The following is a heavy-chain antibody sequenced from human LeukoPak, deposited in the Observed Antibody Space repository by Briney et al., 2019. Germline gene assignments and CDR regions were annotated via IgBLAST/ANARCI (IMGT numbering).Heavy chain of an antibody. CDR2: ISSTNKFK. CDR1: GFTFSSYT. Sequence: GGSLRLPCAASGFTFSSYTMNWVRQAPGKGLEWVSSISSTNKFKYYADSVKGRFTISRDNAKNSLDLQMNSLRAEDTAVYYCARAGDKGTTNYMQAPFDYWGQGTLVTASS. CDR3: ARAGDKGTTNYMQAPFDY. J-gene: IGHJ4*02. D-gene: IGHD1-14*01. V-gene: IGHV3-21*01.